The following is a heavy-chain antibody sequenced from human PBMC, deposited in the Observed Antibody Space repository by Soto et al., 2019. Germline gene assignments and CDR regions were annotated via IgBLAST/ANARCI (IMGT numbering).Heavy chain of an antibody. V-gene: IGHV1-69*13. D-gene: IGHD3-9*01. CDR3: ARLVFEGANRDV. J-gene: IGHJ6*02. CDR2: IIPIFGTA. CDR1: GGALSSYA. Sequence: GASVKVSCKASGGALSSYAISWVRQAPGQGLEWMGGIIPIFGTANYAQKFQGRVTITADESTSTAYMELSSLRSEDTAVYYCARLVFEGANRDVWGQGTTVTVSS.